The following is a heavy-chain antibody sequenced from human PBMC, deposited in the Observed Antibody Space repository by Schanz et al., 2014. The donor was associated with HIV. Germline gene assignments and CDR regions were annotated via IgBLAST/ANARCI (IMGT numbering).Heavy chain of an antibody. V-gene: IGHV3-23*04. CDR3: VKAYSSGFSGAGS. CDR2: ISGSDGDT. Sequence: EQLVESGGGVVQPGRSLRLSCVASGFKFNSYGMHWVRQAPGKGLDWVSTISGSDGDTYYADSVKGRFTISRDNSRNALYLHMNSLRADDTAIYYCVKAYSSGFSGAGSWGQGALVTVSS. CDR1: GFKFNSYG. J-gene: IGHJ5*02. D-gene: IGHD5-18*01.